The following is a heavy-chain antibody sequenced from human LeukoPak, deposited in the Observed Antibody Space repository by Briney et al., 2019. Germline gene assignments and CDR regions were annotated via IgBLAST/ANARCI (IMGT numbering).Heavy chain of an antibody. D-gene: IGHD6-6*01. V-gene: IGHV3-23*01. CDR3: AKRGKIGSSHVN. CDR1: GFTFSSYA. J-gene: IGHJ4*02. CDR2: ISGSGGST. Sequence: PGGTLRLSCAASGFTFSSYAMSWVRPAPGKGLEWGFAISGSGGSTYYADSVKGRFTISRDNSKNTLYLQMHSPSAEDTAEYYCAKRGKIGSSHVNWGQGTLVTVSS.